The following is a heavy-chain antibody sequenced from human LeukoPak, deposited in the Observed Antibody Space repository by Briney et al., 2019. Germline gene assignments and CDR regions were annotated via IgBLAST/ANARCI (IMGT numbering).Heavy chain of an antibody. V-gene: IGHV3-23*01. Sequence: GPLRLSCAASGFTFSSYAMSWVRQAPGKGLEWVSAISGSGGSTYYADSVKGRFTISRDNSKNTLYLQMNSLRAEDTAVYYCAKRVYYDFWSGPNWFDPWGQGTLVTVSS. D-gene: IGHD3-3*01. CDR2: ISGSGGST. CDR3: AKRVYYDFWSGPNWFDP. J-gene: IGHJ5*02. CDR1: GFTFSSYA.